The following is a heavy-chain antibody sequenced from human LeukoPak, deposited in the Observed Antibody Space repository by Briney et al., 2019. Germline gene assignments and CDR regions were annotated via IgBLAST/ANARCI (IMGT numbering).Heavy chain of an antibody. Sequence: GGSLRLSCAASGFTFSDYYMTWIRQAPGKGLERVSYISSSGSTIYYSDSVKGRFTISRDNAKNSLYLQMNSLRAEDTAVYYCARTKEPRWGMYSSTDPIDYWGQGTLVTVSS. D-gene: IGHD6-13*01. CDR3: ARTKEPRWGMYSSTDPIDY. V-gene: IGHV3-11*04. J-gene: IGHJ4*02. CDR2: ISSSGSTI. CDR1: GFTFSDYY.